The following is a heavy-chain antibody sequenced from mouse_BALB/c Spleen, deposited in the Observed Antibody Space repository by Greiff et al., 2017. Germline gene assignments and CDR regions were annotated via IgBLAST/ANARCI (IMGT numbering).Heavy chain of an antibody. CDR3: ASGARYFDV. V-gene: IGHV14-3*02. CDR1: GFNIKDTY. J-gene: IGHJ1*01. Sequence: EVKLVESGAELVKPGASVKLSCTASGFNIKDTYMHWVKQRPEQGLEWIGRIDPANGNTKYDPKFQGKATITADTSSNTAYLQLSSLTSEDTAVYYCASGARYFDVWGAGTTVTVSS. CDR2: IDPANGNT.